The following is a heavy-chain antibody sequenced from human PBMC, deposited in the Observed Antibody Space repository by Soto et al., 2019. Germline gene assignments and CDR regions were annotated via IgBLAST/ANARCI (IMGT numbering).Heavy chain of an antibody. CDR1: GVSIGSHF. Sequence: QVQLQESGPRLVKPSETLSLTCSVSGVSIGSHFWSWIRQAPGKGPELVGYIYHTVNTNYNPALKRRVTISMDPSENQLSLQLSSVTAADTAVYSCARLQYTVVTALDIWGQGTMVTVSS. J-gene: IGHJ3*02. V-gene: IGHV4-59*11. CDR2: IYHTVNT. CDR3: ARLQYTVVTALDI. D-gene: IGHD2-15*01.